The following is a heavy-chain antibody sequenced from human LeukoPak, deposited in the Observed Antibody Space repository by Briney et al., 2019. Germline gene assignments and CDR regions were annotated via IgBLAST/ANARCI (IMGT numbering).Heavy chain of an antibody. CDR2: ISSSGSTI. J-gene: IGHJ4*02. Sequence: GASLRLSCAASGFTFSDSYMSWIRQAPGKGLEYISYISSSGSTIYYADSVKGRFTLSRDNAKNSLSLEMNSLRAEDTAVYYCARGTSSFDYWGQGTLVTVSS. CDR1: GFTFSDSY. D-gene: IGHD6-6*01. CDR3: ARGTSSFDY. V-gene: IGHV3-11*01.